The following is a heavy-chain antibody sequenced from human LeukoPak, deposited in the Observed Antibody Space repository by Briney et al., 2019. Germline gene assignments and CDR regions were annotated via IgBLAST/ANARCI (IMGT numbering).Heavy chain of an antibody. CDR1: GGSISSYY. CDR2: IYYSGST. V-gene: IGHV4-59*01. D-gene: IGHD2-2*01. CDR3: ARLTVPLRFDP. J-gene: IGHJ5*02. Sequence: KTSETLSLTCTVSGGSISSYYWSWIRQPPGKGLEWIGYIYYSGSTNYNPSLKSRVTISVDTSKNQFSLKLNSVSAADTAVYYCARLTVPLRFDPWGQGTLVTVPS.